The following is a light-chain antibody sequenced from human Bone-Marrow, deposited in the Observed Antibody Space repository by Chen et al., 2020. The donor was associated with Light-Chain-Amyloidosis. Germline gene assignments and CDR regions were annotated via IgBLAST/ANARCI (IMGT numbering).Light chain of an antibody. Sequence: SYALTQPPSVSVSPGQTAMITCSGDDFPTKYAYWYQQKPGQAPVLVIHRDTERPSGISERFSGSSSGTTATLTISGVQAEDEADYHCQSADSSGTYEVIFGGGTKLTVL. CDR3: QSADSSGTYEVI. J-gene: IGLJ2*01. CDR2: RDT. V-gene: IGLV3-25*03. CDR1: DFPTKY.